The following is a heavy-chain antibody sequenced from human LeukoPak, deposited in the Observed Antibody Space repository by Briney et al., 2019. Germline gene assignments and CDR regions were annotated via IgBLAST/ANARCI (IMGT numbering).Heavy chain of an antibody. D-gene: IGHD2-15*01. CDR3: ARDNDCSGGSCYSGGWFDP. CDR2: IYYSGST. Sequence: SETLSLTCTVSGGSISSSSYYWGWIRQPPGKGLEWIGSIYYSGSTYYNPSLKSRVTISVDTSKNQFSLKLSSVTAADTAVYYCARDNDCSGGSCYSGGWFDPWGQGTLVTVSS. CDR1: GGSISSSSYY. V-gene: IGHV4-39*07. J-gene: IGHJ5*02.